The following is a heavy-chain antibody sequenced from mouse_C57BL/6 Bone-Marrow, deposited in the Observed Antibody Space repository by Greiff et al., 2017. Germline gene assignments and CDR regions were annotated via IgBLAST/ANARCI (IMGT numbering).Heavy chain of an antibody. CDR2: ISGGGGNT. V-gene: IGHV5-9*01. J-gene: IGHJ1*03. Sequence: EVQLQQSGGGLVKPGGSLKLSCAASGFTFSSYTMSWVRQTPEKRLEWVATISGGGGNTYYPDSVKGRFTISRDNAKNTLYRQMSSLRSEDTALYYCASPLYYYGSSYSYWYFDVWGTGTTVTVSS. D-gene: IGHD1-1*01. CDR1: GFTFSSYT. CDR3: ASPLYYYGSSYSYWYFDV.